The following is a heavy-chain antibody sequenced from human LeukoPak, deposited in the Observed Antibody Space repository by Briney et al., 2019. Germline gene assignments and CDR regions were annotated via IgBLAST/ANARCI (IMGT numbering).Heavy chain of an antibody. CDR2: IHTSGST. CDR1: GGSISNYH. Sequence: SETLSLTCTVSGGSISNYHWSWIRQPAGKGLEWIGQIHTSGSTNYNPPLKSRVAMSIDTTEDQVSLTIRSVTAADTAFYYCARRDISSGWSFNYWGKGTLVTVSS. CDR3: ARRDISSGWSFNY. V-gene: IGHV4-4*07. D-gene: IGHD6-19*01. J-gene: IGHJ4*02.